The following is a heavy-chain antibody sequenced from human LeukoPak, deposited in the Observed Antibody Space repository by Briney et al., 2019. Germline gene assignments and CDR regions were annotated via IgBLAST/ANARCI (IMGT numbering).Heavy chain of an antibody. CDR3: AKDRLHWLQGTGIDF. D-gene: IGHD1-1*01. V-gene: IGHV1-2*06. J-gene: IGHJ4*02. CDR1: EYTFIDYY. Sequence: GASVKVSCKASEYTFIDYYIHWVRQAPGQGLEWMGRINPNSGDTNYSQKFLCMVTMTTDTSISTSYMELNRLKSDDTAVYYCAKDRLHWLQGTGIDFWGQGTLVTVSS. CDR2: INPNSGDT.